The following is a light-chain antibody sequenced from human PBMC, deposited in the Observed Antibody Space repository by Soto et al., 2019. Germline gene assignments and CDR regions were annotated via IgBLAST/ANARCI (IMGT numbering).Light chain of an antibody. CDR3: QQYDNFPPYT. J-gene: IGKJ2*01. V-gene: IGKV1-33*01. CDR1: RDISVY. Sequence: DIQMTQSPSSLSASIGDRVTITCQASRDISVYLNWYQHKPGKPPKLLVYDASNLQTGVPSRFSGSGSGTLFSLTISSLQPEDIATYYCQQYDNFPPYTFGQGTKLEIK. CDR2: DAS.